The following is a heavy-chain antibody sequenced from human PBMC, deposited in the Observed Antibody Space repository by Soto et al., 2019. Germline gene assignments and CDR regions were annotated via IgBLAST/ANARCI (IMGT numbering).Heavy chain of an antibody. CDR1: GGTFSSYA. J-gene: IGHJ4*02. CDR3: ARGTPGDYDSSGYYSGGFDY. D-gene: IGHD3-22*01. V-gene: IGHV1-69*12. CDR2: IIPIFGTE. Sequence: QVQLVQSGAEVKKPGSSVKVSCKASGGTFSSYAISWVRQAPGQGLEWMGGIIPIFGTENYAQKFQGRVTTTADESTSTAYMELSSLRSEDTAVYYCARGTPGDYDSSGYYSGGFDYWGQGTLVTVSS.